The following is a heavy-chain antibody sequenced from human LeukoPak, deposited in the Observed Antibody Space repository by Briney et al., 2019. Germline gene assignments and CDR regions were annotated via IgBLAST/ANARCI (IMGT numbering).Heavy chain of an antibody. V-gene: IGHV3-11*04. J-gene: IGHJ4*02. Sequence: PGGSLRLSCAASGFTFSDYYMSWIRQAPGKGLEWVSYISSSGSTIYYADSVKGRFAISRDSAKNSLYLRMNSLRAEDTAVYYCAKDSGITGGDFDYWDQGTLVTVSS. CDR1: GFTFSDYY. CDR2: ISSSGSTI. D-gene: IGHD7-27*01. CDR3: AKDSGITGGDFDY.